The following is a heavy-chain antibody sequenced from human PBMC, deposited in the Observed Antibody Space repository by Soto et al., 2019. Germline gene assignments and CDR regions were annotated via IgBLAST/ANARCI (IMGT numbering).Heavy chain of an antibody. CDR2: ISGSDGKT. CDR1: VFSFGSYA. V-gene: IGHV3-23*01. Sequence: GWSLRLSCAASVFSFGSYALSWVRQAPGKGLEWVSTISGSDGKTFYADSVKGRFSISRDTSQSTLYLQMNSLRADDTAVYYCARWSYLDYWGQGTRVTV. J-gene: IGHJ4*02. CDR3: ARWSYLDY. D-gene: IGHD3-3*01.